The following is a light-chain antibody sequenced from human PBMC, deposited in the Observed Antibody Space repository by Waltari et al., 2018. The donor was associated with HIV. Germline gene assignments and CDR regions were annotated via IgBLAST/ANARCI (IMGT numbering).Light chain of an antibody. J-gene: IGKJ1*01. V-gene: IGKV4-1*01. CDR2: WAS. Sequence: DIVMIQSPDSLAVSLGERATVNCKSSQSVLYSANNANYLSWYQQKQGQPTKLLLYWASTRESGVPDRFSGSGSGTDFTLTISSLQAEDVAVYFCQQYYSNPPTFGQGTKVEIK. CDR1: QSVLYSANNANY. CDR3: QQYYSNPPT.